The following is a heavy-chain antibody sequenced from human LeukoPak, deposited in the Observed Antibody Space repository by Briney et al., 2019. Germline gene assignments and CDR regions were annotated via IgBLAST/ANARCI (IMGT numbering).Heavy chain of an antibody. CDR2: ISGSGGST. CDR1: GFTFSSYA. Sequence: GGSLKLSCAASGFTFSSYAMSWVRQAPGKGLEWVSAISGSGGSTYYADSVKGRFTISRDNSKDTLYLQMNSLRAEDTAVYYCAKDVGYCSGGSCYPWGYYYMDVWGKGTTVTVSS. CDR3: AKDVGYCSGGSCYPWGYYYMDV. J-gene: IGHJ6*03. D-gene: IGHD2-15*01. V-gene: IGHV3-23*01.